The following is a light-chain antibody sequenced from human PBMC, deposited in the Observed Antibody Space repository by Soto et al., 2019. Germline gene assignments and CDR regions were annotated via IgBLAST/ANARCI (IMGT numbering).Light chain of an antibody. CDR2: AAS. J-gene: IGKJ3*01. Sequence: DIQMTQSPSSLSASVGDSVTITCQASQDIYDYLNWYQHKPGKAPRLLIYAASNLETGVPSRFSGSGSGTDFTFTINSLQPEDIATYYCQQYDNLPPFGPGTKVDIK. V-gene: IGKV1-33*01. CDR3: QQYDNLPP. CDR1: QDIYDY.